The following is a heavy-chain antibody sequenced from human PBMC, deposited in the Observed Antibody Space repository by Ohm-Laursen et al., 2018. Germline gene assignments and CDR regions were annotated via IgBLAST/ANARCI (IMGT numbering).Heavy chain of an antibody. CDR3: ARGKAADY. V-gene: IGHV4-59*07. J-gene: IGHJ4*02. CDR2: GYYSGST. CDR1: GGSISSYY. D-gene: IGHD6-25*01. Sequence: SDTLSLTCTVSGGSISSYYWSWIRQPPGKRLEWIGYGYYSGSTNYNPSLKSRVTISVETSTNQFSLNLSSVTAADTAVYYCARGKAADYWGQGTLVTVSS.